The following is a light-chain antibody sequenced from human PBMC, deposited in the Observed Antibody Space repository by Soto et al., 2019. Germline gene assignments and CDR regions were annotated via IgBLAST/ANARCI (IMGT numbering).Light chain of an antibody. V-gene: IGLV2-14*01. CDR2: EVS. Sequence: QSALTQPASVSXXPGQSITISCTGTSSDVGGYNYVSWYQQHPGKAPKLMIYEVSNRPSGFSNRFSGSKSGNTASLTISWLQADDEADYYCSSYTSSSTVVFGGGTKVTVL. CDR3: SSYTSSSTVV. CDR1: SSDVGGYNY. J-gene: IGLJ2*01.